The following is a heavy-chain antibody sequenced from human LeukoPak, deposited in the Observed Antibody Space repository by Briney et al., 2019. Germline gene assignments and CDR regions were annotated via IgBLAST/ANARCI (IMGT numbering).Heavy chain of an antibody. CDR2: ISGSGGST. Sequence: GGSLRLSCAASGFTVSSNYMSWVRQAPGKGLEWVSAISGSGGSTYYADSVKGRFTISRDNSKNTLYLQMNSLRAEDTAVYYCAKEGDIVVVVAHNWYFDLWGRGTLVTVSS. CDR1: GFTVSSNY. V-gene: IGHV3-23*01. D-gene: IGHD2-15*01. CDR3: AKEGDIVVVVAHNWYFDL. J-gene: IGHJ2*01.